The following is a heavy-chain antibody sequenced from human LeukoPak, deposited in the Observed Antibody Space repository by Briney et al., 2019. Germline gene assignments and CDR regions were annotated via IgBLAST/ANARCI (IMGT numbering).Heavy chain of an antibody. CDR2: IYTSGST. J-gene: IGHJ5*02. Sequence: SETLSLTCTVSGGSISSGSYYWRWIRQPAGKGLEWIGRIYTSGSTNYNPSLKSRVTMSVATSKNQFSLKRSSVTAADTAVYYCARLFNWFDPWGQGTLVTVSS. D-gene: IGHD3-10*01. CDR3: ARLFNWFDP. CDR1: GGSISSGSYY. V-gene: IGHV4-61*02.